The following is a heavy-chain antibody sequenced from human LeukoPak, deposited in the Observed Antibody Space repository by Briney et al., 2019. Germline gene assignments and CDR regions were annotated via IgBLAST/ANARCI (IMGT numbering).Heavy chain of an antibody. CDR2: ITPLFGTA. Sequence: SVTVSCTASGGTFSKYTISWVRQRPGQGLEWMGGITPLFGTANYAQKFQGRVTITADESTSTAYMELSSLRSEDTAVYYCARAFWSGYYFFDYWGQGTLVTVSS. J-gene: IGHJ4*02. CDR3: ARAFWSGYYFFDY. CDR1: GGTFSKYT. V-gene: IGHV1-69*13. D-gene: IGHD3-3*01.